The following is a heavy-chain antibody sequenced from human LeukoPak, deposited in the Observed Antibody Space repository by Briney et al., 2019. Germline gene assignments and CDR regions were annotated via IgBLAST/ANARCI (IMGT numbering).Heavy chain of an antibody. D-gene: IGHD6-13*01. CDR2: ISAYNGNT. J-gene: IGHJ5*02. CDR3: ARGLARKGGIAAVWVWFDP. CDR1: GYTFTSYG. V-gene: IGHV1-18*01. Sequence: ASVKVSCKASGYTFTSYGISWVRQAPGQGLEWMGWISAYNGNTNYAQNLQGRVTMTTDTSTTTAYMELRSLRSDDTGVYYCARGLARKGGIAAVWVWFDPWGQGTLVTVSS.